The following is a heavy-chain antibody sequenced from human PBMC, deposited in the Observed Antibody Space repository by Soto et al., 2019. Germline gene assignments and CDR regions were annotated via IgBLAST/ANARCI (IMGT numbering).Heavy chain of an antibody. V-gene: IGHV1-24*01. J-gene: IGHJ4*02. CDR2: FDPEDGET. CDR3: ARAPQWGYSVNYYYFDY. Sequence: ASGRVSCKVSGDTLSELSMYWVRQAPGKGLEWMGGFDPEDGETIYAQKFQDRVTMTEDTSTDTAYMELSSLRSEDTAVYYCARAPQWGYSVNYYYFDYWGQGTLVTVSS. CDR1: GDTLSELS. D-gene: IGHD1-26*01.